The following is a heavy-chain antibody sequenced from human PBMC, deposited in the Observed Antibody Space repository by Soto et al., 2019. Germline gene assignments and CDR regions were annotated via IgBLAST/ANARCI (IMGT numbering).Heavy chain of an antibody. J-gene: IGHJ6*02. CDR2: INPASGHT. Sequence: QVRLVQSGAEVKKPGASVKVSCKASGYTFTTYALHWVRQAPGQRPEWMGWINPASGHTKYSKRFQDRVTMTRDTSASTGYVELSSLRSEDTAVYYCGRSVVGATGEILYNAMDVWGQGTTVTVS. CDR3: GRSVVGATGEILYNAMDV. CDR1: GYTFTTYA. D-gene: IGHD1-26*01. V-gene: IGHV1-3*01.